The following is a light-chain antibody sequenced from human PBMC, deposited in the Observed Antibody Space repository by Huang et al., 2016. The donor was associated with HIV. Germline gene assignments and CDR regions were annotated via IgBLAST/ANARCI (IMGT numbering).Light chain of an antibody. CDR3: LQDHNYPRT. CDR2: GAS. V-gene: IGKV1-6*01. J-gene: IGKJ1*01. CDR1: QGITDD. Sequence: AIKMTKSPSSLSASVGDRVTITCRASQGITDDLAGYQQKPGKAPKLLISGASTLRSGVPSRFSGSGSGTDFTLTISSLQPEDYATYYCLQDHNYPRTFGQGTKVEI.